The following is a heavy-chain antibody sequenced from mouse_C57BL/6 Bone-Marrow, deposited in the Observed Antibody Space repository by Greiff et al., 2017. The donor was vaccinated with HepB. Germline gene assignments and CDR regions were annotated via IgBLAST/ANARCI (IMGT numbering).Heavy chain of an antibody. CDR1: GYTFTSYG. CDR3: ASDYGSSVDY. D-gene: IGHD1-1*01. J-gene: IGHJ2*01. Sequence: VQVVESGAELARPGASVKLSCKASGYTFTSYGISWVKQRTGQGLEWIGEIYPRSGNTYYNEKFKGKATLTADKSSSTAYMELRSLTSEDSAVYFCASDYGSSVDYWGQGTTLTVSS. V-gene: IGHV1-81*01. CDR2: IYPRSGNT.